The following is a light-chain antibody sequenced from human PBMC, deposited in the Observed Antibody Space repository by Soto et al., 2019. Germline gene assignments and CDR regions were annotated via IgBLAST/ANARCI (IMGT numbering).Light chain of an antibody. V-gene: IGLV2-14*01. CDR2: DVS. Sequence: QSAPTQPASVSGSPGQSITISCTGTSSDVGGYNYVSWYQQHPGKAPKLMIYDVSNRPSGVSNRFSGSKSGNTASLTISGLQAEDEADYYCSSYTSSSTFGVFGGGTKLTVL. J-gene: IGLJ2*01. CDR1: SSDVGGYNY. CDR3: SSYTSSSTFGV.